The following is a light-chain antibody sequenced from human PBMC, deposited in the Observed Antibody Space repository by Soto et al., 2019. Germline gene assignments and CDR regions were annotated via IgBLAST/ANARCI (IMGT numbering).Light chain of an antibody. CDR3: QTWGTGIVV. CDR2: LNSDGSH. Sequence: QSVLTQSPSASASLGASVKLTCTLSSGHSYYAIAWHQQQPEKGPRYLMNLNSDGSHNKGDGIPDRFSGSSSGAERYLTISSLQSEYEADYYCQTWGTGIVVFGGGTKVTVL. V-gene: IGLV4-69*01. CDR1: SGHSYYA. J-gene: IGLJ2*01.